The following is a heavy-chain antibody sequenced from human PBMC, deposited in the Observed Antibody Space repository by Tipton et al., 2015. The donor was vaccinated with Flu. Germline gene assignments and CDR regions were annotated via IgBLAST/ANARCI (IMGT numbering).Heavy chain of an antibody. V-gene: IGHV4-38-2*01. CDR1: GYSISSGYY. J-gene: IGHJ6*02. D-gene: IGHD3-10*01. CDR2: IYHSGST. CDR3: SSDSLWFGELSSGYYYYYGMDV. Sequence: GLVKPSETLSLTCAVSGYSISSGYYWGWIRQPPGKGLEWIGSIYHSGSTYYNPSLKSRVTISVDTSKNQFSLKLSSVTAADTAVYYCSSDSLWFGELSSGYYYYYGMDVWGQGTTVTVSS.